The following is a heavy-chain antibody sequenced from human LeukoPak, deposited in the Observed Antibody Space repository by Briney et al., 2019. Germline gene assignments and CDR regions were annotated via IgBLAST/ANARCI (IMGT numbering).Heavy chain of an antibody. D-gene: IGHD1-1*01. J-gene: IGHJ4*02. CDR2: IKQDGRDK. Sequence: GGSLRLSCAASGFTFSNYWMSWVRQAPGKGLEWVANIKQDGRDKYYVDSVKGRFTISRDNAKNSLYLQMDSLRAEDTAVYYCARDHNDGYFDYWGQGTLVTVSS. CDR3: ARDHNDGYFDY. CDR1: GFTFSNYW. V-gene: IGHV3-7*01.